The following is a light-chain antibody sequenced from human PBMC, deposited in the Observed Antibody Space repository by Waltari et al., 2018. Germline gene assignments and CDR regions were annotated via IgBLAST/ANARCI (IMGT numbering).Light chain of an antibody. Sequence: EIVLTQSPGTLSLSPGERATLSCRASQSLTNKYLAWYQQKPGQAPRLLIYGASSRAAGIPDRFSGSVSGTDFTLTISRLEPEDFALYYCQQYGSSVMYTFGQGTKVEIK. CDR1: QSLTNKY. V-gene: IGKV3-20*01. J-gene: IGKJ2*01. CDR3: QQYGSSVMYT. CDR2: GAS.